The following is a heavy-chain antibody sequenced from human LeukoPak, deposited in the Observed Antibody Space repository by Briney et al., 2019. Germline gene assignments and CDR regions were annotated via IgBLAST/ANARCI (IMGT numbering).Heavy chain of an antibody. CDR1: GFTFSSYA. CDR2: ISGSGGST. CDR3: AKTPGCSGGSCPPLYFDY. V-gene: IGHV3-23*01. J-gene: IGHJ4*02. Sequence: GGSLRLSCAASGFTFSSYAMSWVRQAPGKGLEWVSAISGSGGSTYYADSVKGRFTISRDNSKNTLYLQMNSLRAEDTAVYYCAKTPGCSGGSCPPLYFDYWGQGTLVTVSS. D-gene: IGHD2-15*01.